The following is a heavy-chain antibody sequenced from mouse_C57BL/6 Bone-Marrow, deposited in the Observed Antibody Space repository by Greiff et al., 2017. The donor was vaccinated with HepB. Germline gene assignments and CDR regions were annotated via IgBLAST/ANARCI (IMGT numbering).Heavy chain of an antibody. V-gene: IGHV1-64*01. J-gene: IGHJ2*01. D-gene: IGHD1-1*01. Sequence: QVQLKQPGAELVKPGASVKLSCKASGYTFTSYWMHWVKQRPGQGLEWIGMIHPNSGSTNYNEKFKSKATLTVDKSSSTAYMQLSSLTSEDSAVYSCARRDYYGSSRTVYFDYWGQGTTLTVSS. CDR1: GYTFTSYW. CDR2: IHPNSGST. CDR3: ARRDYYGSSRTVYFDY.